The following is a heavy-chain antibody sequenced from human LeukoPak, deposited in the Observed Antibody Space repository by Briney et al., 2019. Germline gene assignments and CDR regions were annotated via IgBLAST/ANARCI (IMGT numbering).Heavy chain of an antibody. V-gene: IGHV1-2*02. J-gene: IGHJ6*03. CDR3: ARVVHYYYYMDV. CDR2: INPNSGGT. CDR1: GYTFTSYY. Sequence: ASLKVSCKASGYTFTSYYMHWVRQAPGQGLEWMGWINPNSGGTNYAQKFQGRVTMTRDTSISTAYMELSRLRSDDTAVYYCARVVHYYYYMDVWGKGTTVTVSS.